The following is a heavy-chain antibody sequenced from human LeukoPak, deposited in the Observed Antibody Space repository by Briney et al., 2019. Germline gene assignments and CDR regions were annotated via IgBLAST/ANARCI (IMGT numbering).Heavy chain of an antibody. CDR2: INPSGGST. J-gene: IGHJ4*02. CDR1: GYTFTSYY. CDR3: ARAGSLDSSGYYGWVPDY. Sequence: GASVKVSCKASGYTFTSYYMHWVRQAPGQGLEWMGTINPSGGSTSYAQKFQGRVTMTTDTSTSTAYMELRSLRSDDTAVYYCARAGSLDSSGYYGWVPDYWGQGTLVTVSS. V-gene: IGHV1-46*01. D-gene: IGHD3-22*01.